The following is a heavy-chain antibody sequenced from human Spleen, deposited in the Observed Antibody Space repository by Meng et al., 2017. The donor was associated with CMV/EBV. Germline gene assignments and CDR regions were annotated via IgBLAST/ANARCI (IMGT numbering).Heavy chain of an antibody. D-gene: IGHD3-10*01. Sequence: GESLKISCAASGFSFRSSNMNWVRQAPGKGLEWVAFIRYDGSNKYYADSVKGRFTISRDNSKNTLYLQMNSLRVEDTAVYYCAKDFYYGSGSYECDNWGQGTLVTVSS. CDR2: IRYDGSNK. CDR3: AKDFYYGSGSYECDN. CDR1: GFSFRSSN. V-gene: IGHV3-30*02. J-gene: IGHJ4*02.